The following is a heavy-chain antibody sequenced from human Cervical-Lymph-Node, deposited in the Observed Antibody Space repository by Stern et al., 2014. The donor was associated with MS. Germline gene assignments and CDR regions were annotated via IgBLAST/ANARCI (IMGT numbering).Heavy chain of an antibody. D-gene: IGHD3-10*01. J-gene: IGHJ4*02. CDR3: TKDTYGPEDY. Sequence: EVELVESGGGLVQPGGSLRLSCVASGFTFSNDGLHWVRLGPGQGLVWVARINRDRTTITHADSVKGRFTISRDNAKNTLYLQMNSLRVEDTAVYYCTKDTYGPEDYWGQGTSVTVSS. V-gene: IGHV3-74*02. CDR2: INRDRTTI. CDR1: GFTFSNDG.